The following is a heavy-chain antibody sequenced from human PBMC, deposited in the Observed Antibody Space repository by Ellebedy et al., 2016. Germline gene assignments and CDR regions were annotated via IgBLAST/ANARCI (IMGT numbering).Heavy chain of an antibody. CDR3: ARELFPPVGDTLGYGMDV. D-gene: IGHD1-26*01. CDR1: GFTFSDYY. J-gene: IGHJ6*02. CDR2: ISSSGSTN. Sequence: GGSLRLXXAASGFTFSDYYMSWIRQAPGKGLEWVSYISSSGSTNYYADSVKGRFTISRDNAKNSLFLQVSSLRAEDTAVYYCARELFPPVGDTLGYGMDVWGQGTTVTVSS. V-gene: IGHV3-11*01.